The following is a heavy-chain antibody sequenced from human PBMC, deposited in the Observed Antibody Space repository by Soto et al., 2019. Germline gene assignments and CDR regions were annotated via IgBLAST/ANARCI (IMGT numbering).Heavy chain of an antibody. CDR1: GYTFNMYG. J-gene: IGHJ6*02. CDR2: ISAYNGDT. Sequence: QVQMVQSGPEVKKPGASVKVSCKASGYTFNMYGITWVRQAPGQGLEWMGWISAYNGDTNYAQKVQGRVTMNTHTSTTTSYMELRSMRSDDTAVYYCARARYYDTPIYYYGLDVWGQGTAVTVSS. V-gene: IGHV1-18*01. D-gene: IGHD3-22*01. CDR3: ARARYYDTPIYYYGLDV.